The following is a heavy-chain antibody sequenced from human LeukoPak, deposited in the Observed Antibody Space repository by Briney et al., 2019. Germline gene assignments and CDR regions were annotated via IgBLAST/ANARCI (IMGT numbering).Heavy chain of an antibody. CDR3: ARDRRQTLPD. CDR1: GFIFSSYA. J-gene: IGHJ4*02. CDR2: ISSSGDTI. Sequence: PGRSLRLSCAASGFIFSSYAINWVRQAPGKGLEWVSYISSSGDTIYYADSVTGRFTVSRDNAKNSLYLQMSSLRADDTALYYCARDRRQTLPDWGQGTLVTVSS. D-gene: IGHD2-15*01. V-gene: IGHV3-48*01.